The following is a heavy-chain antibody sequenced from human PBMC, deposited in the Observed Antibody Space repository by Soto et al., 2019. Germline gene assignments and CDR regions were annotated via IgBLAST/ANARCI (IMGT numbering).Heavy chain of an antibody. CDR2: IKSKIDGGTT. V-gene: IGHV3-15*07. J-gene: IGHJ4*01. CDR3: TPDPAFTTTLVRFAF. Sequence: EVHLVESGGDLVEPGGSLRLSCVVSGLTFTRAWINWVRQAPGKGLEWVGRIKSKIDGGTTDFAAPVKGRFAISRDDSRDTVYLQMGNLKIEATAVYYCTPDPAFTTTLVRFAFWGLGTRSPSP. CDR1: GLTFTRAW. D-gene: IGHD4-17*01.